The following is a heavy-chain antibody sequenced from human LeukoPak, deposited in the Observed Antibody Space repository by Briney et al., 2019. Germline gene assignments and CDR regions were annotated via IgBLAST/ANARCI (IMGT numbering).Heavy chain of an antibody. CDR3: ARFVSSGWYNYYYYYMDV. CDR1: GFPFSIYC. CDR2: IKQDGSEK. J-gene: IGHJ6*03. Sequence: GGSLRLSCAVSGFPFSIYCMRWARQAPGKGLVWVTNIKQDGSEKYYVDSVNGLFTISRDNAKNSLYLQMNSLRAEDTAVYYCARFVSSGWYNYYYYYMDVWGKGTTVTVSS. V-gene: IGHV3-7*01. D-gene: IGHD6-19*01.